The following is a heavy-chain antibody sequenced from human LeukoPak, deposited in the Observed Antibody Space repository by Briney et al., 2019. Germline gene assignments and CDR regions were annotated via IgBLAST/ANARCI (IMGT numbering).Heavy chain of an antibody. CDR1: GFTFSSYS. CDR3: ARVLDTAMVPNFDY. V-gene: IGHV3-21*01. J-gene: IGHJ4*02. D-gene: IGHD5-18*01. Sequence: GGSLRLSCAASGFTFSSYSMNWVRQAPGKGLEWVSSISSSSSYIYYADSVKGRFTISRDNAKNSLYLQMNSLRAEDTAVYYCARVLDTAMVPNFDYWGQGTLVTVSS. CDR2: ISSSSSYI.